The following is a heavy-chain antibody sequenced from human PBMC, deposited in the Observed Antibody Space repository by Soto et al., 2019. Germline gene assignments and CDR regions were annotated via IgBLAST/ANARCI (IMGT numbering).Heavy chain of an antibody. CDR2: INHSGST. CDR3: ARGGGIVVVPAASNWFDP. CDR1: GGSFSGYY. V-gene: IGHV4-34*01. Sequence: LSLTCAAYGGSFSGYYWSWIRQPPGKGLEWIGEINHSGSTNYNPSLKSRVTISVDTSKNQFSLKLSSVTAADTAVYYCARGGGIVVVPAASNWFDPWGQGTLVTVSS. D-gene: IGHD2-2*01. J-gene: IGHJ5*02.